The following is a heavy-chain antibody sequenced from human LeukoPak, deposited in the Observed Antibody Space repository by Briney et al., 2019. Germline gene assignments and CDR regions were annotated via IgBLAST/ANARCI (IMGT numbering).Heavy chain of an antibody. CDR2: ISGSGGST. J-gene: IGHJ4*02. CDR3: AKVGPYGDYAPDYFDY. V-gene: IGHV3-23*01. D-gene: IGHD4-17*01. Sequence: PGGSLRLSCAAPGFTFSSYARSWVRQAPGKGLGRVSPISGSGGSTYYADSVKGRFTISRDNSKNTLYLQMNSLRAEATAVYYCAKVGPYGDYAPDYFDYWGQGTLVTVSS. CDR1: GFTFSSYA.